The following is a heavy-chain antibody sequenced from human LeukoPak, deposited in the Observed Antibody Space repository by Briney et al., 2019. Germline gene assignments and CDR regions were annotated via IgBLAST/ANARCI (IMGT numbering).Heavy chain of an antibody. CDR1: GGSFTDYY. CDR3: ASLTGTTDYYYYYMDV. D-gene: IGHD1-20*01. Sequence: SETLSLTCAVYGGSFTDYYWSWIRQPPGKGLEWIGEINHSGSTNYNPSLKSRVTISVDTSKKQFSLKLSSVTAADTAVYYCASLTGTTDYYYYYMDVWGEGTTVTVSS. J-gene: IGHJ6*03. CDR2: INHSGST. V-gene: IGHV4-34*01.